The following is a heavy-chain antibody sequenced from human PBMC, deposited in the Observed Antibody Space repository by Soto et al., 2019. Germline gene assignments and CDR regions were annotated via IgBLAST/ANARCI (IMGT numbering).Heavy chain of an antibody. D-gene: IGHD5-18*01. CDR1: GGSISSGGYF. CDR3: SRGILV. CDR2: IYHYGST. V-gene: IGHV4-30-2*01. J-gene: IGHJ4*02. Sequence: SETLSLTCAVSGGSISSGGYFWSWIRQPPGKGLEWIGYIYHYGSTYYNPSLKSRVTISVDRSKNQFSLKLSSVTAADTAVYYCSRGILVWGQGALVTVSS.